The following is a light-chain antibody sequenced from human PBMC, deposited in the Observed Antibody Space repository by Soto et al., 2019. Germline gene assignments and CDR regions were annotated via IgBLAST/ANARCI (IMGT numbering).Light chain of an antibody. V-gene: IGKV1-5*03. CDR2: KAS. J-gene: IGKJ1*01. CDR1: QSIDTW. Sequence: DVQVTQSPSTLPASVGDRVTITCRASQSIDTWLAWHQQKPGQVPKLLISKASSLESGVPSRFSGSGSGTEFTLTISSLQPDDSATYYCQHYNSYRAFGQGTKVDIK. CDR3: QHYNSYRA.